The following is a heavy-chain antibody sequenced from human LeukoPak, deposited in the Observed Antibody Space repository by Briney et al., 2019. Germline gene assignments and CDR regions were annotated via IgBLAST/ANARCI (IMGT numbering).Heavy chain of an antibody. CDR1: GGSISSSSYY. CDR2: IYYSGST. CDR3: ARHGVEATPDYYYMDV. J-gene: IGHJ6*03. Sequence: PSETLSLTCXASGGSISSSSYYWDWIREPPGKGLERIGRIYYSGSTDYNPSLKRRVTISVDTSNNQSSLKLSSVTAADTAVYYCARHGVEATPDYYYMDVWGKGATVTVSS. D-gene: IGHD1-26*01. V-gene: IGHV4-39*01.